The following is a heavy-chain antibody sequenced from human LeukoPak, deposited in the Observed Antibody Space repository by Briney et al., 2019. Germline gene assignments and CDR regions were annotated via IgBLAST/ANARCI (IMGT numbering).Heavy chain of an antibody. CDR2: ISGSGGST. CDR3: AKGDIVVVPAAAFDY. V-gene: IGHV3-23*01. Sequence: GGSLRLSCAASGFTFSSYAMSWVRQAPGKGLEWVSAISGSGGSTYYADSVKGQFTISRDNSKNTLYLQMNSLRAEDTAVYYCAKGDIVVVPAAAFDYWGQGTLVTVSS. D-gene: IGHD2-2*01. CDR1: GFTFSSYA. J-gene: IGHJ4*02.